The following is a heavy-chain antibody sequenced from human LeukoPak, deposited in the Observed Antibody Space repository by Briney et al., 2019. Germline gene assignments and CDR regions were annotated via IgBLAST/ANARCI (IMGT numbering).Heavy chain of an antibody. CDR1: GGSISSGDYY. V-gene: IGHV4-30-4*01. D-gene: IGHD3-22*01. CDR2: IYYSGST. J-gene: IGHJ4*02. Sequence: SETLSLTCTVSGGSISSGDYYWSWIRQPPGKGLEWIGYIYYSGSTYYNPSLKSRVTISVDTSKNQFSLRLSSVTAADTAVYYCARNLYDSSGSMGIYTFDYWGRGTLVIVSS. CDR3: ARNLYDSSGSMGIYTFDY.